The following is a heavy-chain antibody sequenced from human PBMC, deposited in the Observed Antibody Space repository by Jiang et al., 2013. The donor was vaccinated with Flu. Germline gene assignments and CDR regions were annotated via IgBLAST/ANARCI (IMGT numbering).Heavy chain of an antibody. CDR1: GFTFSSYP. V-gene: IGHV3-30*04. CDR3: ARDTQIAAAVYNFDY. D-gene: IGHD6-13*01. J-gene: IGHJ4*02. CDR2: ISNDGRDK. Sequence: VQLLESGGGVVQPGRSLRLSCAASGFTFSSYPMHWVRQAPGKGLEWVAVISNDGRDKHHADSVKGRFTISRDNSRKTLYLQMNSLRPEDTAVYYCARDTQIAAAVYNFDYWGQGILVTVSS.